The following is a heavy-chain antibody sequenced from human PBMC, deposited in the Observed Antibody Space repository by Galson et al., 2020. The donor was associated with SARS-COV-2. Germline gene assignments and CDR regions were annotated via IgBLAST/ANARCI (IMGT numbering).Heavy chain of an antibody. CDR1: GGSISSSNW. J-gene: IGHJ6*03. CDR3: ARVWVLRLLGWPGPSYYYYSMDV. D-gene: IGHD3-3*01. V-gene: IGHV4-4*02. CDR2: IYHSGST. Sequence: SETLSLTCAASGGSISSSNWWCWVRQPPGKRLEWIGEIYHSGSTNYNPSLKSRVTISVDKSKNQFSLKLSSVTAADTAVYYCARVWVLRLLGWPGPSYYYYSMDVWGKGTTVTVSS.